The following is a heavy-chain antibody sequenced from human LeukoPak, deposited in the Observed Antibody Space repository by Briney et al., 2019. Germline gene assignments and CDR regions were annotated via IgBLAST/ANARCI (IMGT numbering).Heavy chain of an antibody. V-gene: IGHV3-11*01. CDR2: ISSSGSTI. D-gene: IGHD1-26*01. CDR3: ARLQWELLVSAFDI. Sequence: GGSLRLSCAASGFTFSAYYTSWIRQAPGKGLEWVSYISSSGSTIYYADSVKGRFTISRDNAKNSLYLQMYSLRAEDTAVYYCARLQWELLVSAFDIWGQGTMVTVSS. CDR1: GFTFSAYY. J-gene: IGHJ3*02.